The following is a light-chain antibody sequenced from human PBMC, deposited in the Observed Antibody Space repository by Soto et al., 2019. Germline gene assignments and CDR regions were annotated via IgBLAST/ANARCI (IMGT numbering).Light chain of an antibody. V-gene: IGLV2-14*01. CDR2: EVS. Sequence: QSALTQPASVSGSPGQSITISCTGTSSDVGGYNYVSWYQQHPGKAPKVMIYEVSNRPSGVSNRFSGSKSGNTASLTISGLQDEDEADYYCSSYTRSSTRVFGGGTKLTVL. CDR3: SSYTRSSTRV. J-gene: IGLJ3*02. CDR1: SSDVGGYNY.